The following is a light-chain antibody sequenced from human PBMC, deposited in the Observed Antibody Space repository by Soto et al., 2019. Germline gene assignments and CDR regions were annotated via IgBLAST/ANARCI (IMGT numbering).Light chain of an antibody. CDR2: GAA. V-gene: IGKV3-20*01. CDR3: QHYCSSAT. J-gene: IGKJ3*01. CDR1: HSLNSGY. Sequence: EIVLTQSPGTLSLSPGERATLSCRASHSLNSGYLAWYHQRPGQGPRLLIYGAATRATGVPDRFSGSGSGTDFTPTLSRPELEVYAVYYYQHYCSSATFGPGTKVDI.